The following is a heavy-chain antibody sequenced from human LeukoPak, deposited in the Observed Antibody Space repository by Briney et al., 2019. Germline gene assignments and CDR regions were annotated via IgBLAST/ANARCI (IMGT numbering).Heavy chain of an antibody. CDR2: INSDGSST. CDR1: GFTFSSYW. CDR3: ARGRRGSYYYYYGMDV. V-gene: IGHV3-74*01. J-gene: IGHJ6*04. Sequence: PGGSLRLSCAASGFTFSSYWTHWVRQAPGKGLVWVSRINSDGSSTSYADSVKGRFTISRDNAKNTLYLQMNSLRAEDTAVYYCARGRRGSYYYYYGMDVWGKGTTVTVSS. D-gene: IGHD3-16*01.